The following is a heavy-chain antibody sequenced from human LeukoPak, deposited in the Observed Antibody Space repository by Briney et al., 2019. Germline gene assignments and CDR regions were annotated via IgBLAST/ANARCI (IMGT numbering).Heavy chain of an antibody. CDR2: ISGSGSST. V-gene: IGHV3-23*01. D-gene: IGHD1-26*01. CDR3: ASAPVVGNAEAF. J-gene: IGHJ4*02. Sequence: GGSLRLSCAASGFTFSSYAMSWVRQAPGKGLEWVSVISGSGSSTYADAVMGRFTISRDNSKNTLYLQMTSLRVEDTAVYFCASAPVVGNAEAFWGQGTLVTVSS. CDR1: GFTFSSYA.